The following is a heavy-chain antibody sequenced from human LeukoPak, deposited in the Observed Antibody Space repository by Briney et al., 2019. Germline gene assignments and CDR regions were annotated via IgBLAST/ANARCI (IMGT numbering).Heavy chain of an antibody. CDR2: IKQDGREK. Sequence: SGRSLRLSGAASAFTFSRYGMHWVRQAPGKGLEWVANIKQDGREKYHVDSVKGRFTISRDNAKNSLYLQMNSLRAEDTAVYYCAKEQGIVVVPAAMSHTRRGYYYYGMDVWGQGTTVTVSS. CDR3: AKEQGIVVVPAAMSHTRRGYYYYGMDV. V-gene: IGHV3-7*01. CDR1: AFTFSRYG. D-gene: IGHD2-2*01. J-gene: IGHJ6*02.